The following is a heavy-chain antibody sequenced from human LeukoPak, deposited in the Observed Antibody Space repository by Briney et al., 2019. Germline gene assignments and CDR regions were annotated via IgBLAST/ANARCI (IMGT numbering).Heavy chain of an antibody. CDR1: GFSLSTNGMS. V-gene: IGHV2-70*11. CDR2: IDWDDDK. Sequence: SGPALVKPTQTLTLTCTFSGFSLSTNGMSVTWVRQPAGKALEWLARIDWDDDKYYSASLKTRLTISKDTSKNQVVLTMTNMVPVDTATYFCARCIAATGTLDYWGQGALVTVSS. D-gene: IGHD6-13*01. CDR3: ARCIAATGTLDY. J-gene: IGHJ4*02.